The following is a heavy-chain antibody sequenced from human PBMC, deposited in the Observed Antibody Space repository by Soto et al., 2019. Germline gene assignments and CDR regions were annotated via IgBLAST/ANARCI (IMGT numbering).Heavy chain of an antibody. CDR1: GGTFSSYT. CDR3: ASQGGYCGSTSCFPGWFDP. Sequence: QVQLVQSGAEVKKPRSSVKVSCKASGGTFSSYTISWVRQAPGQGLEWMGRIIPILGIANYAQKFQGRVTITADKSTSTAYMDLSSQRSYDTAVYYCASQGGYCGSTSCFPGWFDPWGQGTLVTVSS. CDR2: IIPILGIA. V-gene: IGHV1-69*02. D-gene: IGHD2-2*01. J-gene: IGHJ5*02.